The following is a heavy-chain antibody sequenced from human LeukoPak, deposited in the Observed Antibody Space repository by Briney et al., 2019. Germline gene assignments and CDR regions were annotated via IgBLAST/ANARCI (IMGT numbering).Heavy chain of an antibody. CDR1: GGSISNTDSY. D-gene: IGHD5/OR15-5a*01. J-gene: IGHJ6*02. V-gene: IGHV4-30-4*01. CDR2: ISYSGNT. Sequence: SEPLSLPCTVSGGSISNTDSYWTWIRQPPGKGLAWLGFISYSGNTYSTPSLESRVTISIDTAKNQFSLRLSSVTAADTAVYFCAREIVSSYYYNGMDVWGQGTTVTVSS. CDR3: AREIVSSYYYNGMDV.